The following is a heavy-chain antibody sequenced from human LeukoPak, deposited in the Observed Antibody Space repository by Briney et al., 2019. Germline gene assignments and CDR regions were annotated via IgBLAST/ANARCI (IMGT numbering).Heavy chain of an antibody. CDR3: ARAILRGVIHG. Sequence: PGGSLRLSRAASGFTFSSYWMHWVRQAPGKGLVWVSRINSDGSSTSYADSVKGRFTTSRDNAKNTLYLQMNSLRAEDTAVYYCARAILRGVIHGWGQGTLVTVSS. D-gene: IGHD3-10*01. CDR2: INSDGSST. J-gene: IGHJ4*02. V-gene: IGHV3-74*01. CDR1: GFTFSSYW.